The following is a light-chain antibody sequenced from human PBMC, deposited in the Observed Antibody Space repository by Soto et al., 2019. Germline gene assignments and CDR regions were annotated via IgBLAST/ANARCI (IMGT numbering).Light chain of an antibody. CDR1: QSISRN. CDR3: QQSYTTVSIT. Sequence: DIQMTQSPSSLSASVGDRVTITCRASQSISRNLNWYQHKPGKAPKLLIYAASSLQNGVPSRFSGSGSGTDFTLSISSLQPEDFATYYCQQSYTTVSITSGQGTRLEIK. CDR2: AAS. V-gene: IGKV1-39*01. J-gene: IGKJ5*01.